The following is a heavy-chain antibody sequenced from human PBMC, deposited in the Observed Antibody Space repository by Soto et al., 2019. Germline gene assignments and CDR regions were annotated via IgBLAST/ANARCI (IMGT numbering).Heavy chain of an antibody. CDR3: ARDPHLIWPIQAAAGTGWFDP. D-gene: IGHD6-13*01. V-gene: IGHV3-33*01. J-gene: IGHJ5*02. Sequence: GGSLRLSCAASGFTFSSYGMHWVRQAPGKGLEWVAVIWYDGSNKYYADSVKGRFTISRDNSKNTLYLQMNSLRAEDTAVYYCARDPHLIWPIQAAAGTGWFDPWGQGTLVTVSS. CDR1: GFTFSSYG. CDR2: IWYDGSNK.